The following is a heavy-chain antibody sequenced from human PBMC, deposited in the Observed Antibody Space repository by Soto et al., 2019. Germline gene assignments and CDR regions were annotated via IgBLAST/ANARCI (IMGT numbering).Heavy chain of an antibody. CDR2: IYWDDDK. J-gene: IGHJ4*02. CDR1: GLALTTSGVN. D-gene: IGHD5-18*01. CDR3: AHDTTMLTFDY. Sequence: QITLKESGPTLVKPTQTLTLTCTFSGLALTTSGVNVGWIRQPPGKALEWLAVIYWDDDKRYNPSLKTRLTITKDTSKNQVVLTMTNMDPVDTATYYCAHDTTMLTFDYWGQGTLVTVSS. V-gene: IGHV2-5*02.